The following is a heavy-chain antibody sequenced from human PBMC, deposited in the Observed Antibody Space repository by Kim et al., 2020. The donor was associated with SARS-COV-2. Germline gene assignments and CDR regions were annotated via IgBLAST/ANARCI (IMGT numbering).Heavy chain of an antibody. J-gene: IGHJ6*02. D-gene: IGHD3-3*01. Sequence: GGSLRLSCAASGFTFSSYGMHWVRQAPGKGLEWVAVISYDGSNKYYADSVKGRFTISRDNSKNTLYLQMNSLRAEDTAVYYCAKEYDFWSGYYVGGMDVWGQGTTVTVSS. V-gene: IGHV3-30*18. CDR1: GFTFSSYG. CDR3: AKEYDFWSGYYVGGMDV. CDR2: ISYDGSNK.